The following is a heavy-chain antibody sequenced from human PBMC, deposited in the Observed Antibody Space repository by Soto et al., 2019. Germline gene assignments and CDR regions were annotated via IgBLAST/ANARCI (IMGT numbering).Heavy chain of an antibody. CDR1: GYTFTSYY. Sequence: ASVKVSCKASGYTFTSYYMHWVRQAPGQGLEWMGIINPSGGSTNYAQKFQGRVTMTTDTSTSTAYMELSSLSSEDTALYYCGRVFAGNWNDDPSGGAFDIWGQGTKVTVSS. V-gene: IGHV1-46*03. J-gene: IGHJ3*02. D-gene: IGHD1-1*01. CDR3: GRVFAGNWNDDPSGGAFDI. CDR2: INPSGGST.